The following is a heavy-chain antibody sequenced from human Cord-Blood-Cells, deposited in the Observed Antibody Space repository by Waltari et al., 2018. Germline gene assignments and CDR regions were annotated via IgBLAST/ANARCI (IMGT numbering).Heavy chain of an antibody. CDR3: ACRLGIGWYFDL. CDR2: INAGNGNT. Sequence: QVQLVQSGAEVKKPGASVKVSCKASGYTFTSYAMHWVRQAPGQRLEWMGWINAGNGNTKYAQKCQARVTITSDRSASTAYMELSSLRPEDTAVYYCACRLGIGWYFDLWGRGTLVTVAS. D-gene: IGHD7-27*01. J-gene: IGHJ2*01. V-gene: IGHV1-3*01. CDR1: GYTFTSYA.